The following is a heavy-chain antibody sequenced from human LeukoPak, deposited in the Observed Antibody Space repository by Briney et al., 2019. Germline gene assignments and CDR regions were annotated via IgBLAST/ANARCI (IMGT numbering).Heavy chain of an antibody. D-gene: IGHD3-10*01. V-gene: IGHV4-30-4*01. J-gene: IGHJ4*02. CDR1: GGSISSGDYY. CDR3: AREIYGSGCYPY. CDR2: IYYSGST. Sequence: SETLSLTCTVSGGSISSGDYYWSWIRQPPGKGLEWIGYIYYSGSTYYNPSLKSRVTISVDTSKNQFSLKLSSVTAADTAVYYCAREIYGSGCYPYWGQGTLVTVSS.